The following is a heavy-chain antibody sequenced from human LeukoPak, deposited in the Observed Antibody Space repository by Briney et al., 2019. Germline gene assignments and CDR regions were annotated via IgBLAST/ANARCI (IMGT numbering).Heavy chain of an antibody. CDR3: ARGNGWYLP. V-gene: IGHV4-59*01. CDR1: GGSMTNYY. J-gene: IGHJ5*02. CDR2: IYYSGNT. Sequence: SETLSLTCTVSGGSMTNYYWTWIRQPPGKGLEWIGYIYYSGNTNYNPSLKSRVTISVDTSKNQFSLKLSSVTAADTAVYYCARGNGWYLPWGQGTLVTVSS. D-gene: IGHD6-19*01.